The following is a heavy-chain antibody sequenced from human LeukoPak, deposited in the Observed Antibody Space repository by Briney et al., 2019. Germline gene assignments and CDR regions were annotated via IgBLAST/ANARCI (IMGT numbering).Heavy chain of an antibody. V-gene: IGHV4-39*01. Sequence: SETLSLTCTVSGGSISSNTCYWGWIRQPPGKGLEWIGSISYTGTTFYNPSLKSRVTMSVDTSKNQFSLKLNSVTAADTAVYYCAGLPGGSSLNYWGQGALVTVSS. CDR3: AGLPGGSSLNY. D-gene: IGHD5-18*01. CDR2: ISYTGTT. CDR1: GGSISSNTCY. J-gene: IGHJ4*02.